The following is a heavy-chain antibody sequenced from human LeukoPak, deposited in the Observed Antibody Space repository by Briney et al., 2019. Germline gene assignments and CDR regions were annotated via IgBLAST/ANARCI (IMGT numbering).Heavy chain of an antibody. J-gene: IGHJ4*02. D-gene: IGHD3-9*01. CDR1: GGTFSSYA. Sequence: GASVTVSCKASGGTFSSYAISWVRQAPGQGLEWMGGIIPIFGTANYAQKFQGRVTITADESTSTAYMELSSLRSEDTAVYYCARAPGGGWLLFNYFDYWGQGTLVTVSS. CDR3: ARAPGGGWLLFNYFDY. V-gene: IGHV1-69*01. CDR2: IIPIFGTA.